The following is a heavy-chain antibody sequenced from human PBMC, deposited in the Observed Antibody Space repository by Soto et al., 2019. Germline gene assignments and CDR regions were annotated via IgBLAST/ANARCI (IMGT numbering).Heavy chain of an antibody. J-gene: IGHJ3*01. CDR2: ITSSGTTK. V-gene: IGHV3-48*03. D-gene: IGHD3-10*01. Sequence: VQLVESGGGLIQPGRSRRLSCAASGFTFSSYEMNWVRQAPGKGLEWVSYITSSGTTKYYADSVKGRFTISRDNTKNSIYLQMYSLRAEDTAIYYCARVSFGELAAFDVWGQGTMVTVSS. CDR3: ARVSFGELAAFDV. CDR1: GFTFSSYE.